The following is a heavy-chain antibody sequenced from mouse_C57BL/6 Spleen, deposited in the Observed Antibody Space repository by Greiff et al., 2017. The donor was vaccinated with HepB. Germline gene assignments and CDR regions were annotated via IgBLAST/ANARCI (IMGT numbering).Heavy chain of an antibody. CDR1: GFNIKDDY. Sequence: EVQRVESGAELVRPGASVKLSCTASGFNIKDDYMHWVKQRPEQGLEWIGWIDPDNGDTEYASKFQGKATITADTSSTTAYLQLSSLTSEDAAVYYCALYVVYDGYFDVWGTGTTVTVSS. CDR3: ALYVVYDGYFDV. J-gene: IGHJ1*03. D-gene: IGHD2-13*01. CDR2: IDPDNGDT. V-gene: IGHV14-4*01.